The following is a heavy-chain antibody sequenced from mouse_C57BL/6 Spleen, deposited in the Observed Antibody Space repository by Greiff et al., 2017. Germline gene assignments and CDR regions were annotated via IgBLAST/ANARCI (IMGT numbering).Heavy chain of an antibody. D-gene: IGHD1-1*01. CDR3: ARSEGTTVVATGDFDY. Sequence: QVQLQQPGAELVRPGSSVKLSCKASGYTFTSYWMHWVKQRPIQGLEWIGNIDPSDSETHYNQKFKDKATLTVDKSSSTAYMQLSSLTSEDSAVYYCARSEGTTVVATGDFDYWGQGTTLTVSS. V-gene: IGHV1-52*01. CDR2: IDPSDSET. CDR1: GYTFTSYW. J-gene: IGHJ2*01.